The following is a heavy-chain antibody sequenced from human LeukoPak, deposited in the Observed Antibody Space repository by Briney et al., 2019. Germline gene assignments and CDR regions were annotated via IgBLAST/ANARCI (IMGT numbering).Heavy chain of an antibody. CDR2: IYYSGST. J-gene: IGHJ3*02. D-gene: IGHD2-8*01. V-gene: IGHV4-31*03. CDR3: GRGGVFGASDAFDI. Sequence: SETLSLTCTVSGGSISSGGYYWSWIRQHPGKGLEWIGYIYYSGSTYYNPSLKSRVTISVDTSKNQFSLKLSSVTAADTAVYYCGRGGVFGASDAFDIWGQGTMVTVSS. CDR1: GGSISSGGYY.